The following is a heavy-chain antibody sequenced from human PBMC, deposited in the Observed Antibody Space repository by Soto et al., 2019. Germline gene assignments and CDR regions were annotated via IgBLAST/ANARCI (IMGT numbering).Heavy chain of an antibody. V-gene: IGHV3-15*07. CDR1: GFSFSNAW. Sequence: EVQLVESGGGLVNTGGSLRRSCAASGFSFSNAWMNWVRQAPGKGLEWVGRIKRKIDGEATDYAGPVKGRFTVFRDDSKSALYLQMTSLKGDDTAVYYCTTGSVEGVWGQGTTVTVS. D-gene: IGHD2-15*01. CDR2: IKRKIDGEAT. J-gene: IGHJ6*02. CDR3: TTGSVEGV.